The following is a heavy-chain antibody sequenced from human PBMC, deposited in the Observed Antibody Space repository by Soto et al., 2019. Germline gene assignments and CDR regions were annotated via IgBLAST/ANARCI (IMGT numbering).Heavy chain of an antibody. CDR2: FSGSSGNS. CDR3: AKRGHNFFDS. D-gene: IGHD5-12*01. J-gene: IGHJ4*02. Sequence: GGSLRLSCAGSGFSFSSSIMSWVRQAPGKGLEWVSTFSGSSGNSYYADSVKGRFTISRDNSKNTLYLQMNSLRAEDTALYYCAKRGHNFFDSWGQGTLVTVSS. CDR1: GFSFSSSI. V-gene: IGHV3-23*01.